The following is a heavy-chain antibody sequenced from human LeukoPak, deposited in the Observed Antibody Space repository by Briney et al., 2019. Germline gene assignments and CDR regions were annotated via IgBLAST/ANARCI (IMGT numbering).Heavy chain of an antibody. D-gene: IGHD3-10*01. CDR2: ISYDGSNK. J-gene: IGHJ4*02. CDR1: GFTFSSYA. V-gene: IGHV3-30*04. CDR3: AKSSYYGSGSRLDY. Sequence: AGGSLRLSCAASGFTFSSYAMHWVRQAPGKGLEWVAVISYDGSNKYYADSVKGRFTISRDNSKNTLYLQMNSLRAEDTAVYYCAKSSYYGSGSRLDYWGQGTLVTVSS.